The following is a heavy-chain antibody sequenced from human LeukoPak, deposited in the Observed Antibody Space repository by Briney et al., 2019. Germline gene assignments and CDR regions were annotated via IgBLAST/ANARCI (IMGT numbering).Heavy chain of an antibody. J-gene: IGHJ6*03. Sequence: GASVKVSCKASGYTFTGYYMHWVRQAPGQGLEWMGWINPNSGGTNYAQKFQGRVTMTRDTSISTAYMELSRLRSDDTAVYYCARAEEQWLGPPVYYYYYMDVWGKGTTVTVSS. D-gene: IGHD6-19*01. V-gene: IGHV1-2*02. CDR1: GYTFTGYY. CDR2: INPNSGGT. CDR3: ARAEEQWLGPPVYYYYYMDV.